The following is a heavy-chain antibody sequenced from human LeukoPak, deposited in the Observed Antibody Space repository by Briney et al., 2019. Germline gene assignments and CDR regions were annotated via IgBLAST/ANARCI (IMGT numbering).Heavy chain of an antibody. CDR3: ARGGLGGGYDY. J-gene: IGHJ4*02. CDR1: GFTFSSCD. Sequence: PGGSLRLSCAASGFTFSSCDMHWVRQATGKGLEWVSAIGTAGDTYYPGSVKGRFTISRENAKNSLYLQMNSLRAGDTAVYYCARGGLGGGYDYWGQGTLVTVSS. CDR2: IGTAGDT. D-gene: IGHD3-16*01. V-gene: IGHV3-13*01.